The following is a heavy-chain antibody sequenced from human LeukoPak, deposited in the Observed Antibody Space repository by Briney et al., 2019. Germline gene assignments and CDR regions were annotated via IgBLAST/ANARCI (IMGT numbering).Heavy chain of an antibody. D-gene: IGHD1-26*01. CDR1: GFTFSSYS. CDR2: ISSSSSYI. Sequence: GGSLRLSCAASGFTFSSYSMNWVRQAPGKGLEWVSSISSSSSYIYYADPVKGRFTISRDNAKNSLYLQMNSLRAEDTAVYYCARGIVGAYYFDYWGQGTLVTVSS. CDR3: ARGIVGAYYFDY. J-gene: IGHJ4*02. V-gene: IGHV3-21*01.